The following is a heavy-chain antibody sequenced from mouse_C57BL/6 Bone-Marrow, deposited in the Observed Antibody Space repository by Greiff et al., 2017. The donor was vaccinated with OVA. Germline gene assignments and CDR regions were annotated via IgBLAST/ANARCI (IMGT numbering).Heavy chain of an antibody. CDR2: IDPSDSYT. Sequence: VQLQQPGAELVKPGASVKLSCKASGYTFTSYWMQWVKQRPGQGLEWIGEIDPSDSYTNYNQKFKGKATLTVDTSSSTAYMQLSSLTSEDSAVYYCARGPYGYIAYWGQGTTLTVSS. V-gene: IGHV1-50*01. CDR1: GYTFTSYW. CDR3: ARGPYGYIAY. D-gene: IGHD2-2*01. J-gene: IGHJ2*01.